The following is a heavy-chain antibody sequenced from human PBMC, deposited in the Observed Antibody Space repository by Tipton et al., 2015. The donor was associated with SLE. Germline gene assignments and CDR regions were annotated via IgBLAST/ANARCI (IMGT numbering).Heavy chain of an antibody. CDR1: GGSISSYY. V-gene: IGHV4-34*01. J-gene: IGHJ6*02. Sequence: TLSLTCTVSGGSISSYYWSWIRQPPGKGLEWIGEINHSGSTNYNPSLKSRVTISVDTSKNQFSLKLSSVTAADTAVYYCARGHLYYGPGVRYYYYYGMDVWGQGTTVTVSS. CDR2: INHSGST. CDR3: ARGHLYYGPGVRYYYYYGMDV. D-gene: IGHD3-10*01.